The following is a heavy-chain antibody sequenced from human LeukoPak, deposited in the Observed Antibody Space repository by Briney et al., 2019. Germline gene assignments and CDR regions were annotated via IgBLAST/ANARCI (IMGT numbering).Heavy chain of an antibody. CDR2: ISYSSSTI. D-gene: IGHD6-19*01. CDR1: GFTFSSYS. CDR3: ARAELDTSSGCDY. J-gene: IGHJ4*02. V-gene: IGHV3-48*01. Sequence: PGGSLRLSCAASGFTFSSYSMNWVRQAPGKGLEWVSYISYSSSTIYYADSVKGRFTISRDNAKNSLYLQMNSLRGEDTAVYYCARAELDTSSGCDYWGQGTLVTVSS.